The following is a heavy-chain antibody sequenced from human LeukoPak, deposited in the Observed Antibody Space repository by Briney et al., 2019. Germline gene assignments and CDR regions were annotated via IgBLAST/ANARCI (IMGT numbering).Heavy chain of an antibody. Sequence: GASVKVSCKVSGYSLTELPMQWVRQAPGKGLECLGGFDPEEAKMVYAQKFQGRVTMTEDTSTDTAYMELRDLRSEDTAVYYCATRSGDFWSGYVDWGQGTLVIVSS. V-gene: IGHV1-24*01. CDR3: ATRSGDFWSGYVD. D-gene: IGHD3-3*01. J-gene: IGHJ4*02. CDR1: GYSLTELP. CDR2: FDPEEAKM.